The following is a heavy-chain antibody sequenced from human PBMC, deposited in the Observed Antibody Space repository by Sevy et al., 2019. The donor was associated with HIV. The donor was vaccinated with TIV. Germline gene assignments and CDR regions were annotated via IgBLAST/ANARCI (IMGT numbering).Heavy chain of an antibody. Sequence: SETLSLTCTVSDGSISSGDYYWSWIRQPPGKGLEWIGYIYYSGRTYYNPSLKSRVTISVDTSKNQFSLKLSSVTAADTAVYYCARTYSILNWFDPWGQGTLVTVSS. D-gene: IGHD4-4*01. V-gene: IGHV4-30-4*01. J-gene: IGHJ5*02. CDR2: IYYSGRT. CDR3: ARTYSILNWFDP. CDR1: DGSISSGDYY.